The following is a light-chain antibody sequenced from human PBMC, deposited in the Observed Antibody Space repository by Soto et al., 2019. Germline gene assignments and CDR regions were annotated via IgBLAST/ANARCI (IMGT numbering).Light chain of an antibody. CDR1: QSVGS. CDR3: QHFVSSAYI. J-gene: IGKJ2*01. V-gene: IGKV3-20*01. Sequence: IVLTQSPGTLSLSPGERATLSCRASQSVGSIYGASSRATGIPDRFSGSGSGTDFTLTIRRLEPEDFAVYYCQHFVSSAYIFGRGTPVEIK. CDR2: GAS.